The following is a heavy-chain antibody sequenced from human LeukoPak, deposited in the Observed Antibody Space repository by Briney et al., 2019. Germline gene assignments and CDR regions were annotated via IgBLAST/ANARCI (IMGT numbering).Heavy chain of an antibody. V-gene: IGHV3-33*08. CDR1: GFTFGSYG. CDR2: IWFDGSHQ. D-gene: IGHD6-19*01. Sequence: PGGSLRLSCAASGFTFGSYGMHWVRQAPGKGLEWVTVIWFDGSHQHYADSVRGRFTVSRDNSRNTLYLQMNSLRAEDTAVYYCARDGTGSSSGWYTHWGQPGMVTVSS. J-gene: IGHJ4*02. CDR3: ARDGTGSSSGWYTH.